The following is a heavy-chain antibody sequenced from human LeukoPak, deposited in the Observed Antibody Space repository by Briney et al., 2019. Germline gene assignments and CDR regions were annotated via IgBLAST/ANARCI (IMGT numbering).Heavy chain of an antibody. J-gene: IGHJ4*02. V-gene: IGHV1-18*01. CDR2: ISAYNGNT. CDR1: VYTFTRYG. Sequence: GASVKVSCKASVYTFTRYGISWGRQAPGQGLEWMGWISAYNGNTNYAQKLQGRVTMTTDTSTSTSYMELRSLRSDDTAVYYCAGEYCSCISCYSVDYWGQGTLVTVSS. D-gene: IGHD2-2*01. CDR3: AGEYCSCISCYSVDY.